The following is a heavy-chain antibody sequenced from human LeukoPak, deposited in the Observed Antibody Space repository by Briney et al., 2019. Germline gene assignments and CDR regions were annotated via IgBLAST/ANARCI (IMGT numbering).Heavy chain of an antibody. CDR1: GGSFSSYY. J-gene: IGHJ4*02. Sequence: SETLSLTCAVYGGSFSSYYWSWIRQPAGKGLEWIGRIYTSGSTNYNPSLKSRVTMSVDTSKNQFSLKLSSVTAADTAVYYCARDPVAGTGDNFDYWGQGTLVTVSS. CDR2: IYTSGST. D-gene: IGHD6-19*01. CDR3: ARDPVAGTGDNFDY. V-gene: IGHV4-4*07.